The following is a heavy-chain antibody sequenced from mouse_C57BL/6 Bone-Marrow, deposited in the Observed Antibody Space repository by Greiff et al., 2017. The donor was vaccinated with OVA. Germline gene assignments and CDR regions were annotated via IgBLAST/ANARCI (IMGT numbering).Heavy chain of an antibody. CDR2: ISNLAYSI. V-gene: IGHV5-15*01. D-gene: IGHD1-1*01. CDR1: GFTFSDYG. J-gene: IGHJ4*01. CDR3: ARHATTLMDY. Sequence: EVKLMESGGGLVQPGGSLKLSCAASGFTFSDYGMAWVRQAPRKGPEWVAFISNLAYSIYYADTVTGRFTISRENAKNTLYLEMSSLRSEDTAMYYCARHATTLMDYWGQGTSVTVSS.